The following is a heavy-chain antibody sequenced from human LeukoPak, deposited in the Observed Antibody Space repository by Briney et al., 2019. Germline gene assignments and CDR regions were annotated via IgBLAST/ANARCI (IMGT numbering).Heavy chain of an antibody. J-gene: IGHJ5*02. D-gene: IGHD4-17*01. CDR1: GFTFRNYA. CDR3: AKAAYGDYVNWFDP. Sequence: GGSLRLSCAASGFTFRNYAMNWVRQAPGKGLEWVSSIAATSGSTYYADSVKGRFSISRDNAKNTLYLQMNSLRAEDTALYYCAKAAYGDYVNWFDPWGQGTLVTASS. CDR2: IAATSGST. V-gene: IGHV3-23*01.